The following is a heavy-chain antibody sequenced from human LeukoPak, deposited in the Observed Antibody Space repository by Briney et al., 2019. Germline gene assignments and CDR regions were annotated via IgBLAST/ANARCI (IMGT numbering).Heavy chain of an antibody. Sequence: PSETLSLTCTVSGGSISSYHWIWIRQPPGKGLEWIGYIHYSGSTNYNPSLKSRVTTSVDTSKKQFSLKLRSVTAADTAVYYCARSVSWGLLVRNDAFDIWGQGTMVTVSS. CDR2: IHYSGST. CDR1: GGSISSYH. D-gene: IGHD2-21*01. CDR3: ARSVSWGLLVRNDAFDI. J-gene: IGHJ3*02. V-gene: IGHV4-59*08.